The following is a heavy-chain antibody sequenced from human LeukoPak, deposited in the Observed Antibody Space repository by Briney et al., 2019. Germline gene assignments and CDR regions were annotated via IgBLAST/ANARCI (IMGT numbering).Heavy chain of an antibody. CDR3: ARDRASGSYQVSFCYDLDV. Sequence: ASVKVSCKASGYTFTSYYIHWVRQAPGQGLAWMGAINPSGGSTTYAQNFQGRVTMTTDTSTSTVYMGLSSLRSEDTAVYYCARDRASGSYQVSFCYDLDVWGLGTTVTVSS. CDR1: GYTFTSYY. V-gene: IGHV1-46*01. J-gene: IGHJ6*02. D-gene: IGHD3-10*01. CDR2: INPSGGST.